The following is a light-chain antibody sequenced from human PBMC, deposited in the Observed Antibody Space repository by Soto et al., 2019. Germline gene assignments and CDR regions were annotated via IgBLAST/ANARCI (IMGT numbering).Light chain of an antibody. CDR3: SSYTSSGTYV. Sequence: QSVLTPPASVSGSPGQSITISCTGTSSDVGNYKYVSWYQQHPGKAPKLMIYEVSNRPSGVSNRFSGSKSGNTASLTISGLQAEDETDYYCSSYTSSGTYVFGTGTKVTVL. CDR1: SSDVGNYKY. J-gene: IGLJ1*01. V-gene: IGLV2-14*01. CDR2: EVS.